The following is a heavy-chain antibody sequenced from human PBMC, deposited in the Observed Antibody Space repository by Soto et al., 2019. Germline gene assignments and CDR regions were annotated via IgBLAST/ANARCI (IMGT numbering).Heavy chain of an antibody. CDR2: IYWDDDK. V-gene: IGHV2-5*02. CDR1: GFSLSSSGVG. CDR3: VHRSDGAFDI. J-gene: IGHJ3*02. Sequence: QITLKESGPTLVKPTQTLTLTCTFSGFSLSSSGVGVGWIRQPPGKALEWLALIYWDDDKRYSPSLKSRLTITKHPSKNQVVLTLTNMDPVDTATYYCVHRSDGAFDIWGQGTMVTVSS.